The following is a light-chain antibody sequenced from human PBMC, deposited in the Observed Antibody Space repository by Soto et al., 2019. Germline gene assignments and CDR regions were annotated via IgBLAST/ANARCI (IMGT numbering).Light chain of an antibody. V-gene: IGLV2-11*01. CDR1: SSDVGGYDY. Sequence: QSVLTQPASVSGSPGQSITISCTGTSSDVGGYDYVSWYQLHPGKAPKLMVFEVNKRPSGVPDRFSGSKSGNTASLTISGLQAEDEADYYCCSYAGRYTYVFGTGTKVTVL. CDR2: EVN. J-gene: IGLJ1*01. CDR3: CSYAGRYTYV.